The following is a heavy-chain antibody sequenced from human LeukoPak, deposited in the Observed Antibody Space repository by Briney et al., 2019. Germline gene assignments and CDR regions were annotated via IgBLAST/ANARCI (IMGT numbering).Heavy chain of an antibody. CDR3: AKVGLLRTVLYYYYMDV. V-gene: IGHV3-23*01. Sequence: GGSLRLSCAASGFTFSSYAMSWVRQAPGKGLEWVSAISGSGGSTYYADSVKGRFTISRDNSKNTLYLQMNSLRAEDTAVYYCAKVGLLRTVLYYYYMDVWGKGTTVTVSS. D-gene: IGHD2-15*01. J-gene: IGHJ6*03. CDR2: ISGSGGST. CDR1: GFTFSSYA.